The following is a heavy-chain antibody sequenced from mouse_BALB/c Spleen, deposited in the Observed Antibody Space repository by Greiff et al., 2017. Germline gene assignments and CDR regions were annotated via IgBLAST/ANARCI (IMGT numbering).Heavy chain of an antibody. V-gene: IGHV5-12-1*01. CDR1: GFAFSSYD. D-gene: IGHD2-3*01. CDR3: ARHDGYAMDY. J-gene: IGHJ4*01. CDR2: ISSGGGST. Sequence: EVQGVESGGGLVKPGGSLKLSCAASGFAFSSYDMSWVRQTPEKRLEWVAYISSGGGSTYYPDTVKGRFTISRDNAKNTLYLQISSLKSEDTAMYYCARHDGYAMDYWGQGTSVTVSS.